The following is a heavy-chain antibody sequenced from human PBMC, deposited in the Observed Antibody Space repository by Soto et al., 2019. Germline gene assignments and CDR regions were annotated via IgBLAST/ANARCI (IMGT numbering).Heavy chain of an antibody. V-gene: IGHV3-30-3*01. CDR3: ARDVGIAVAGTLYFDY. D-gene: IGHD6-19*01. CDR2: ISYDGSNK. Sequence: QVQLVESGGGVVQPGRSLRLSCAASGFTFSSYAMHWVRQAPGKGLEWVAVISYDGSNKYYADSVKGRFTISRDNSKNTLYLQMNSLRAEDTAVYYCARDVGIAVAGTLYFDYWGQGTLVTVSS. J-gene: IGHJ4*02. CDR1: GFTFSSYA.